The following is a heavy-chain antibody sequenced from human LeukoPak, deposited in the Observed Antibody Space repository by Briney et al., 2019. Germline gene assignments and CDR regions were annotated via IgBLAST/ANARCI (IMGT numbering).Heavy chain of an antibody. Sequence: SEALSLTCLVSGGSISRYYWSWIRQPPGEGLEWIGYIYYSGNTNYNPSLKSRVTISVDTSKNQFSLKLSSVTAADTAVYYCARRDTNGYYLFWGQGTPVTVSS. CDR1: GGSISRYY. CDR2: IYYSGNT. CDR3: ARRDTNGYYLF. V-gene: IGHV4-59*01. D-gene: IGHD3-22*01. J-gene: IGHJ4*02.